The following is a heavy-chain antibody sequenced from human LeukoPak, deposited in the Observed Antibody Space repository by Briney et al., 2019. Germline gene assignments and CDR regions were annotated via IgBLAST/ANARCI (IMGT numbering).Heavy chain of an antibody. D-gene: IGHD6-19*01. J-gene: IGHJ3*02. CDR3: ARHLGPAVARRARAFDI. CDR2: IYTSGST. V-gene: IGHV4-61*02. Sequence: SQTLSLTCTVSGGSISSGSYYWSWIRQPAGKGLEWIGRIYTSGSTNYNPSLKSRVTISVDTSKNQFSLKLSSVTAADTAVYYCARHLGPAVARRARAFDIWGQGTMVTVSS. CDR1: GGSISSGSYY.